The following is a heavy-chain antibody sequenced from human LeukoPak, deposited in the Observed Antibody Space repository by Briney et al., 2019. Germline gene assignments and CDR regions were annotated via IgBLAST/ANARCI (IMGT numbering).Heavy chain of an antibody. Sequence: PGGSLRPSCAASGFMFSSYWMHWVRQLPGKGLVWVSRINIDGSTTTYADSVKGRFTISRDNAKNTLYLQMNSLRAEDTAVYYCVRWGTTVTTNIPAFDIWGQGTVVTVSS. CDR3: VRWGTTVTTNIPAFDI. V-gene: IGHV3-74*03. D-gene: IGHD4-17*01. J-gene: IGHJ3*02. CDR2: INIDGSTT. CDR1: GFMFSSYW.